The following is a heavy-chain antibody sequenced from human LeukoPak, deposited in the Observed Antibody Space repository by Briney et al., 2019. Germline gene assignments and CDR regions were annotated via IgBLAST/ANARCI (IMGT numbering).Heavy chain of an antibody. V-gene: IGHV1-2*02. J-gene: IGHJ6*03. Sequence: VASVKVSCKASGYTFTGYYMHWVRQAPGQGLEWMGWINPNSGGTNYAQKFQGRVTMTRDTSISTAYMELSRLRSDDTAVYYCASSIVVVPAAIRHYYYYYMDVWGKGTTVTVSS. CDR1: GYTFTGYY. CDR3: ASSIVVVPAAIRHYYYYYMDV. CDR2: INPNSGGT. D-gene: IGHD2-2*02.